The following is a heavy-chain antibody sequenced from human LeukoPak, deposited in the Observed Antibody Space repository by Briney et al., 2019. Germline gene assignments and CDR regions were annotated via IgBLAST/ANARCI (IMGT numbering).Heavy chain of an antibody. Sequence: EASVKVSCKASGGTFSSYGISWVRQAPGQGLEWMGWISAYNGNTNYAQKLQGRVTMTTDTSTSTAYMELRSLRSDDTAVYYCARDHYYDSSRNGYDYWGQGTLVTVSS. CDR2: ISAYNGNT. D-gene: IGHD3-22*01. J-gene: IGHJ4*02. CDR3: ARDHYYDSSRNGYDY. CDR1: GGTFSSYG. V-gene: IGHV1-18*01.